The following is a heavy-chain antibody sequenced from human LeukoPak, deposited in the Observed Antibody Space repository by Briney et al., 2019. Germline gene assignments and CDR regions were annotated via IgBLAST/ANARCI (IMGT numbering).Heavy chain of an antibody. D-gene: IGHD3-3*01. CDR2: INHSGST. J-gene: IGHJ6*02. CDR1: GGSFSGYY. Sequence: NSSETLSLTCAVYGGSFSGYYWSWIRQPPGKGLEWIGEINHSGSTNYNPSLKSRVTISVDTSKNQFSLKLSSVTAADTAVYYCARVGYYDFWSGPSGYYYYGMDVWGQGTTVTVSS. CDR3: ARVGYYDFWSGPSGYYYYGMDV. V-gene: IGHV4-34*01.